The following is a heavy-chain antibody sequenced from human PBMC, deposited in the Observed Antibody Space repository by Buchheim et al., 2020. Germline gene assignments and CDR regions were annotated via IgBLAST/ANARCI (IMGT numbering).Heavy chain of an antibody. Sequence: QITLKESGPALVKPTQTLTLTCTFYGSSLSTSGVGVGWIRQPPGKALEWLALIYWDDVKRYTPSLQSRLTITKDTSKNQVVLTMTNMDPVDTATYYCAHRRRVNVDDWYTFDSWGQGTL. CDR3: AHRRRVNVDDWYTFDS. CDR2: IYWDDVK. V-gene: IGHV2-5*02. J-gene: IGHJ4*02. D-gene: IGHD3-9*01. CDR1: GSSLSTSGVG.